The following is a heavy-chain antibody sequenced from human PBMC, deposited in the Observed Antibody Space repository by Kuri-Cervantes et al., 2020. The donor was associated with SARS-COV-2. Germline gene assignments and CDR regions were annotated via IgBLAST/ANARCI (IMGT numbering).Heavy chain of an antibody. V-gene: IGHV3-23*01. CDR1: GFTFDNYC. D-gene: IGHD2-8*02. CDR3: ARGQYGTGRYDH. CDR2: VSPIGGST. J-gene: IGHJ4*02. Sequence: GESLKISCAASGFTFDNYCMGWVRQAPGKGLQWVSGVSPIGGSTFYLDSVKGRFTISRDNSQQTVYLQMDRLRVEDTAIYYCARGQYGTGRYDHRAQGTLVTVSS.